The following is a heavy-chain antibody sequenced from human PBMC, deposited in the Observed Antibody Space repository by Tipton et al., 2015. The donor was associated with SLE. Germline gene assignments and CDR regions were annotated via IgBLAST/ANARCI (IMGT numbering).Heavy chain of an antibody. CDR1: GFTFDDYA. Sequence: SLRLSCAASGFTFDDYAMHWVRQAPGKGLEWVSGISWNSGSIGYADSVKGRFTISRDNAKNSLYLQMNSLRAEDTALYYCAKGRVVDWLDYWGQGTLVTVSS. V-gene: IGHV3-9*01. CDR2: ISWNSGSI. D-gene: IGHD3/OR15-3a*01. CDR3: AKGRVVDWLDY. J-gene: IGHJ4*02.